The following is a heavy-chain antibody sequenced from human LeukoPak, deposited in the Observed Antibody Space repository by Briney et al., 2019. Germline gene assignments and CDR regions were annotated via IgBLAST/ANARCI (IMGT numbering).Heavy chain of an antibody. CDR2: ISSYKGNT. V-gene: IGHV1-18*01. CDR1: GYTFFTYN. CDR3: ASTNLEVGSTQFDH. D-gene: IGHD1-26*01. J-gene: IGHJ4*02. Sequence: ASVKVSCKASGYTFFTYNINWVRQAPEQGLEWMGWISSYKGNTDHAQKFQGRITMTTDTSTNTAYMELRSLRSDDTAVYFCASTNLEVGSTQFDHWGQGTLVTVSS.